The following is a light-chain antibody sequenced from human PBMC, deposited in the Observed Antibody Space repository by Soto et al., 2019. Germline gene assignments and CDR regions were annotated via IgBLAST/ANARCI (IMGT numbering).Light chain of an antibody. Sequence: DVQMTQSPSSLSASVGDTITITCQATQDISSYLNWYQQKPGKAPKLLIYDASNLETGVPSRFSGSGSGTDFTFTISSLQPEDIATYYCQQYDNLPYTFGQGTKVDIK. CDR1: QDISSY. CDR2: DAS. V-gene: IGKV1-33*01. J-gene: IGKJ2*01. CDR3: QQYDNLPYT.